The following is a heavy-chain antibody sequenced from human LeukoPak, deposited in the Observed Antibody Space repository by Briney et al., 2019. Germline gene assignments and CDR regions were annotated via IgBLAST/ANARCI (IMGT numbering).Heavy chain of an antibody. CDR2: INPSGGST. Sequence: ASVTVSCTASGYTFTGYYMHWVRQAPGQGLEWMGIINPSGGSTSYAQKFQGRVTMTRDTSTSTVYMELSSLRSEDTAVYYCARGVGSGWYYFDYWGQGTLVTVSS. J-gene: IGHJ4*02. V-gene: IGHV1-46*01. CDR3: ARGVGSGWYYFDY. CDR1: GYTFTGYY. D-gene: IGHD6-19*01.